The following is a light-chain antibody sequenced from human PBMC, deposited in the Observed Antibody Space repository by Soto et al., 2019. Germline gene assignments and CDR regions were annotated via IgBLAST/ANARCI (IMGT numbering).Light chain of an antibody. CDR1: QSVSSSY. CDR3: QQYGSSPLFP. CDR2: GAS. V-gene: IGKV3-20*01. J-gene: IGKJ3*01. Sequence: EIVLTQSPGTLSLSPGERATLSCRASQSVSSSYLAWYQQKPGQAPRLLIYGASSRATGIPDRFSGSGSGTDFTLTISRLEPEDFAMYYCQQYGSSPLFPFGPGTKVDIK.